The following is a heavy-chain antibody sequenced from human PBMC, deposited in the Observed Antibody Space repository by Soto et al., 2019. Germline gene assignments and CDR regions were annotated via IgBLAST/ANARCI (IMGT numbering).Heavy chain of an antibody. CDR3: ARSYSGYDSVGY. V-gene: IGHV3-33*01. CDR2: IWYDGSNK. D-gene: IGHD5-12*01. Sequence: GGSLRLSFAASGFTFSSYGMHWVRQAPGKGLEWVATIWYDGSNKYYAESVKGRFTISREDSENTLYLRMNSLRAEDTAVYYCARSYSGYDSVGYWGQGTLVTVS. CDR1: GFTFSSYG. J-gene: IGHJ4*02.